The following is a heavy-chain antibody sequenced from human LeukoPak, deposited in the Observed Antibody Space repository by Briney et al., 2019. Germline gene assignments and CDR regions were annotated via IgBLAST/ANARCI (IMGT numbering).Heavy chain of an antibody. CDR3: AREDPTGVVLDY. CDR1: GFTFSSYG. Sequence: PGRSLRLSCAASGFTFSSYGMHWVRQAPGKGLEWVAVIWFDGRNTYYADSVKGRFTISRDNSKNTLYLQMNSLRAEDTAVYYCAREDPTGVVLDYWGQGTLVTVSS. D-gene: IGHD3-3*01. CDR2: IWFDGRNT. J-gene: IGHJ4*02. V-gene: IGHV3-33*01.